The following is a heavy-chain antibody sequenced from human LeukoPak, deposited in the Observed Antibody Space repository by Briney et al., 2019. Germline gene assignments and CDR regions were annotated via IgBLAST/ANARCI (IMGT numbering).Heavy chain of an antibody. V-gene: IGHV3-53*01. D-gene: IGHD3-10*01. CDR2: TSGGGSI. J-gene: IGHJ6*02. CDR3: ARSTMVRGDYYYGMDV. CDR1: GFTVTNNY. Sequence: GGSLRLSCAASGFTVTNNYMSWVRQAPGKGLEWVSITSGGGSIYYADSVKGRFTISRDNAKNSLYLQMNSLRAEDTALYHCARSTMVRGDYYYGMDVWGRGTTVTVSS.